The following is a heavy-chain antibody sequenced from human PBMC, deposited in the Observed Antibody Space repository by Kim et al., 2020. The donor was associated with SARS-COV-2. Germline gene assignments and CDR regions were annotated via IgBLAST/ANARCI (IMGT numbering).Heavy chain of an antibody. J-gene: IGHJ4*02. D-gene: IGHD3-22*01. Sequence: GESLKISCKGSGYSFTSYWIGWVRQMPGKGLEWMGIIYPGDSDTRYSPSFQGQVTISADKSISTAYLQWSSLKASDTAMYYCARRTYYYDSSGYYLGADYFDYWGQGTLVTVSS. CDR2: IYPGDSDT. V-gene: IGHV5-51*01. CDR1: GYSFTSYW. CDR3: ARRTYYYDSSGYYLGADYFDY.